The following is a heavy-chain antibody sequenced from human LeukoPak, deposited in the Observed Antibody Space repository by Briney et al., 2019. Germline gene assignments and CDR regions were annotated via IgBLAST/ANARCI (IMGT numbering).Heavy chain of an antibody. CDR3: ATKQWLAPPPDS. V-gene: IGHV3-74*01. D-gene: IGHD6-19*01. Sequence: PGRSLRLSCAASGFTFSKYWMLWVRQAPGKGLESVSRINTDGTVTTYADSVKGRFTVSRDNAGNTMFLQMNSVRDEDTAVYYCATKQWLAPPPDSWGQGTPVTVSS. CDR1: GFTFSKYW. CDR2: INTDGTVT. J-gene: IGHJ4*02.